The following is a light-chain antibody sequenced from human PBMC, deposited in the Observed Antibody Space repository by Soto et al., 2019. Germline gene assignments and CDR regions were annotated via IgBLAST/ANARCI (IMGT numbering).Light chain of an antibody. Sequence: QSVLTQPASVSGSPGQSITISCTGTSSDVGGYNYVSWYQHHPGKAPKLLIYDVSNRPSGFSNRFSGSKSGNTASLTISGLQAEDEADYYCCSYTTSNTSQIVFRTGTKVNVL. CDR2: DVS. CDR1: SSDVGGYNY. J-gene: IGLJ1*01. V-gene: IGLV2-14*03. CDR3: CSYTTSNTSQIV.